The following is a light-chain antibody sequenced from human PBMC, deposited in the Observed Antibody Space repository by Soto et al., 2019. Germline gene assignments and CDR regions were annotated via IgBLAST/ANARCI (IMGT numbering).Light chain of an antibody. CDR1: SSDVGGYNY. CDR3: SSYAGSNNYV. V-gene: IGLV2-8*01. CDR2: VVT. Sequence: QSALTQPPSASGSPGRSVTISCTGTSSDVGGYNYVSWYQQHPGKAPQLIIYVVTQRPSGVPDRFSGSKSGNTASLTVSGLQAEDEGDYYCSSYAGSNNYVFGTGTKLTVL. J-gene: IGLJ1*01.